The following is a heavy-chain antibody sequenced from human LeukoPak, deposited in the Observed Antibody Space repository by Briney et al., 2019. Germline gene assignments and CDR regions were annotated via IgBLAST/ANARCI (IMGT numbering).Heavy chain of an antibody. V-gene: IGHV5-51*01. CDR2: IYPGDSDT. CDR3: ARRYNWKGPFDI. D-gene: IGHD1-1*01. J-gene: IGHJ3*02. Sequence: GESLKISCKGSEYSFIGYWIGWVRQMPGKGLEWMGIIYPGDSDTRYSPSFQGQVTISADRSIGSACLQWGSLKASDTAMYYCARRYNWKGPFDIWGPGTMVIVSS. CDR1: EYSFIGYW.